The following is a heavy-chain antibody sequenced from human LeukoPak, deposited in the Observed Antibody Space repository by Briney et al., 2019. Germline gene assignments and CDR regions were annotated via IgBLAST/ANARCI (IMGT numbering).Heavy chain of an antibody. J-gene: IGHJ6*02. V-gene: IGHV4-4*07. CDR2: IYTSGST. CDR3: ARDSLGEVVVPAAFYYYGMDV. Sequence: SETLSLTCTVSGGSISSYYWSWIRQPAGKGLEWIGRIYTSGSTNYNPSLKSRVTMSVDTSKNQFSLKLSSVTAADTAMYYCARDSLGEVVVPAAFYYYGMDVWGQGTTVTVSS. CDR1: GGSISSYY. D-gene: IGHD2-2*01.